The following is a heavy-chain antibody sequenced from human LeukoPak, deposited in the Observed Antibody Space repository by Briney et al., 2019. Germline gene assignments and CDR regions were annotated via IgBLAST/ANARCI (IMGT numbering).Heavy chain of an antibody. Sequence: GGSLRLSCAASGFIFNSYGMYWARQAPGKGLEWEAVISNDGNDKQYADSVKGRFTISRDNPNNTLYLQMNSLRGEDTAVYYCAKDGLMRFFDYWGQGTLVTVSS. CDR1: GFIFNSYG. D-gene: IGHD2-8*01. V-gene: IGHV3-30*18. CDR2: ISNDGNDK. CDR3: AKDGLMRFFDY. J-gene: IGHJ4*02.